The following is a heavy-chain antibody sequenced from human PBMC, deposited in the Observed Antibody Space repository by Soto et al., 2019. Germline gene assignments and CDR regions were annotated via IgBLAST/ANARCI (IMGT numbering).Heavy chain of an antibody. Sequence: VQLLESGGGLVQPGGSLRLSCAASGFSFSTYAMSWVRQAPGKGLEWVSTVGRGDSTFYADSVRGRFTISRDNSNNALFLQMNSLRADDTALYYCARIKDGYCSGGSCYPVGAFDPWGQGTLVTVSS. CDR1: GFSFSTYA. CDR3: ARIKDGYCSGGSCYPVGAFDP. J-gene: IGHJ5*02. V-gene: IGHV3-23*01. D-gene: IGHD2-15*01. CDR2: VGRGDST.